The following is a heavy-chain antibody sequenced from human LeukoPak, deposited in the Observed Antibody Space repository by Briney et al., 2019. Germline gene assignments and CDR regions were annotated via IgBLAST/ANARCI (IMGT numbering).Heavy chain of an antibody. CDR3: ATDYGYYFDY. J-gene: IGHJ4*02. V-gene: IGHV3-48*01. Sequence: GSLRLSCAASGFTFSTYNMNWVRQAPGKGLEWVSYISSISNSIYYADSVKGRFTISRDNAKNSLYLQMNSLRAEDTAVYFCATDYGYYFDYWGQGTLVAVSS. D-gene: IGHD4-17*01. CDR1: GFTFSTYN. CDR2: ISSISNSI.